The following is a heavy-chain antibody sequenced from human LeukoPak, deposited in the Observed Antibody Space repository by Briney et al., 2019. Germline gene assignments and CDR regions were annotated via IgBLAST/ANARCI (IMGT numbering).Heavy chain of an antibody. CDR2: IIPILGIA. D-gene: IGHD3-3*01. CDR3: ARAEAITIFLDLGH. J-gene: IGHJ4*02. CDR1: GGTFSSYT. Sequence: SVKVSCKASGGTFSSYTISWVRQAPGQGLEWMGRIIPILGIANYAQKFQGRVTITADKSTSTAYMELSSLRSEDTAVCYCARAEAITIFLDLGHWGQGTLVTVSS. V-gene: IGHV1-69*02.